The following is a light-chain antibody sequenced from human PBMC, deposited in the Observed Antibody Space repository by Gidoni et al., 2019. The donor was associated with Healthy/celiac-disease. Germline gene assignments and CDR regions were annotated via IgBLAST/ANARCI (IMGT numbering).Light chain of an antibody. J-gene: IGLJ2*01. V-gene: IGLV2-11*01. CDR3: CSYAGSYTVV. CDR2: DVS. Sequence: QSALTHPRSVSGSPGQSVTISCTGTSSDVGGYNYVSWYQQHPGKAPKLMIYDVSKRPSGFPDRFSGSKSGNTASLTISGLQAEDEADYYCCSYAGSYTVVFGGGTKLTVL. CDR1: SSDVGGYNY.